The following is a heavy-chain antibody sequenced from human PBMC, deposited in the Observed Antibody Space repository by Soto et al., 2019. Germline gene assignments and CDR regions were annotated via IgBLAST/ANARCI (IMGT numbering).Heavy chain of an antibody. J-gene: IGHJ4*02. CDR1: GGTFSSYA. D-gene: IGHD3-16*01. Sequence: ASVKVSCKASGGTFSSYAISWVRQAPGQRLEWMGWINAGNGNTKYSQKFQGRVTITRDTSASTAYMELSSLRSEDTAVYYCARHKLGGYSDGSAYRPWGDQIDYWGQGTLVTVSS. V-gene: IGHV1-3*01. CDR3: ARHKLGGYSDGSAYRPWGDQIDY. CDR2: INAGNGNT.